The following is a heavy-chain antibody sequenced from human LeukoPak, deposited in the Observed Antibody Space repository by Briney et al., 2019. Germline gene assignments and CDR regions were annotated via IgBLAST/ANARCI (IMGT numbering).Heavy chain of an antibody. Sequence: SETLSLTCTVSGGSISSYYWSWIRQPAGKGLEWIGHISTSGSTTYNPSLKSRVTISVDTSKNQFSLKLSSVTAADTAVYYCARVRDYGDYPFDYWGQGTLVTVSS. CDR3: ARVRDYGDYPFDY. D-gene: IGHD4-17*01. V-gene: IGHV4-4*07. CDR2: ISTSGST. CDR1: GGSISSYY. J-gene: IGHJ4*02.